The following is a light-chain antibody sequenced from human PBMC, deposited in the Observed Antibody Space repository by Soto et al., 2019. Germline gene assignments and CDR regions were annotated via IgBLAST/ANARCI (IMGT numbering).Light chain of an antibody. J-gene: IGLJ1*01. CDR3: SSYTSSSTGV. CDR1: SSDVGSYNY. CDR2: EVS. V-gene: IGLV2-14*01. Sequence: QSALTQPASVSGSPGQSITISCTGTSSDVGSYNYVSWYQQHPGKAPKLMIYEVSNRPSGVSNRFSGSKSGNTASLTISGLQADDEADYYCSSYTSSSTGVFGTGTKLTVL.